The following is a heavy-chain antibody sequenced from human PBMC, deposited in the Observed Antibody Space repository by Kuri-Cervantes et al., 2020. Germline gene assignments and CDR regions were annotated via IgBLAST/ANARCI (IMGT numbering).Heavy chain of an antibody. D-gene: IGHD6-13*01. Sequence: ASVKVSCKASGYTFTSYDINWVRQATGQGLEWMGWINPKSGGTNYAQRFQQRVTVTRDTSISTAYMELSGLSSEDTAVYYCAREGHSSSWYNWGQGTLVTVSS. V-gene: IGHV1-2*02. CDR3: AREGHSSSWYN. CDR1: GYTFTSYD. J-gene: IGHJ4*02. CDR2: INPKSGGT.